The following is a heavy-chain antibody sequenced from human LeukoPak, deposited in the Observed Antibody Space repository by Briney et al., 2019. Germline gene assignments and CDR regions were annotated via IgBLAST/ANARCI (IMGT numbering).Heavy chain of an antibody. V-gene: IGHV1-3*03. D-gene: IGHD2-21*02. CDR2: INAGNGNT. CDR3: ARDHYHKIHSVMVTAPDY. Sequence: ASVKASCKASGYTFTSYAMHWVRQAPGQRLEWMGWINAGNGNTKYSQEFQGRVTMTRDTSTSTVYMELRSLRSEDTAVYYCARDHYHKIHSVMVTAPDYWGQGTLVIVSS. CDR1: GYTFTSYA. J-gene: IGHJ4*02.